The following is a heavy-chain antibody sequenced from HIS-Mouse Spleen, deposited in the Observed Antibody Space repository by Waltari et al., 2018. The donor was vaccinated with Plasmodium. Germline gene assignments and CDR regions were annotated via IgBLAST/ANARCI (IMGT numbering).Heavy chain of an antibody. CDR1: GFSLRTSGMC. D-gene: IGHD6-6*01. J-gene: IGHJ6*02. V-gene: IGHV2-70*11. CDR2: IDWDDDK. Sequence: LTLTCTFSGFSLRTSGMCVTWIRPPPGKALEWLARIDWDDDKYYSTSLKTRLTISKDTSKNQVVLTMTNMDPVDTATYYCARTTYSSSSAKYYYYGMDVWGQGTTVTVSS. CDR3: ARTTYSSSSAKYYYYGMDV.